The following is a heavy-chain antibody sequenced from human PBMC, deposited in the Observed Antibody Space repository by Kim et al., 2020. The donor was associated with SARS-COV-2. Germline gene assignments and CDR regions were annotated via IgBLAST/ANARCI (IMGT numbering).Heavy chain of an antibody. CDR2: ISSSGSST. CDR3: AKALALYYYYGMDV. V-gene: IGHV3-23*01. CDR1: GFTFSSYA. D-gene: IGHD3-16*01. J-gene: IGHJ6*02. Sequence: GGSLRLSCAASGFTFSSYAMNWVRQAPGKGLEWVSSISSSGSSTYYADSVKGRFTISRDSSKNTLYLQMNSLRAEDTAEYYRAKALALYYYYGMDVWGQGTTVTVSS.